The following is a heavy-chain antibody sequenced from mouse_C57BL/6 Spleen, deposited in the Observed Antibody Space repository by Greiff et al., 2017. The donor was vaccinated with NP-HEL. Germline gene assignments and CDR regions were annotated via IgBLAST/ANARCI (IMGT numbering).Heavy chain of an antibody. Sequence: QVQLQQSGAELVKPGASVKISCKASGYAFSSYWMNWVKQRPGKGLEWIGQIYPGDGDTNYNGKFKGKATLTADKSSSTAYMQLSSLTSEDSAVCFCARRYDDPGVVFDVWGTGTTVTVSS. CDR3: ARRYDDPGVVFDV. V-gene: IGHV1-80*01. J-gene: IGHJ1*03. CDR2: IYPGDGDT. CDR1: GYAFSSYW. D-gene: IGHD2-3*01.